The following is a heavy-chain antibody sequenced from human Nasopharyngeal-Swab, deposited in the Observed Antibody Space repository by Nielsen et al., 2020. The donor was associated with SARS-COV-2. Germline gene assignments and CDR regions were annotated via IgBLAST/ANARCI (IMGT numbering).Heavy chain of an antibody. V-gene: IGHV3-23*01. D-gene: IGHD3-10*01. CDR1: GFTFSTYA. CDR2: IRCAGHST. CDR3: AKSGGYYYGSGRLNSDY. J-gene: IGHJ4*02. Sequence: GESLKISCAAAGFTFSTYAMTWVRQAPGKGLEWVSAIRCAGHSTYYADSVKGRFTISRDNSKKKVSLQMNSLRAEDTAVYYCAKSGGYYYGSGRLNSDYWGQGTLVTVSS.